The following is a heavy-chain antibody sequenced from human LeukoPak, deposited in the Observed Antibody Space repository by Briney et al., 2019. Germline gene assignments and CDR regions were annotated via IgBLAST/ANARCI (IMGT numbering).Heavy chain of an antibody. CDR2: ISYDGSNK. J-gene: IGHJ6*02. D-gene: IGHD4-17*01. V-gene: IGHV3-30-3*01. Sequence: GRSLRLSCAASGFTFSSYAMHWVRQAPGKGLEWVAVISYDGSNKYYADSVKGRFTISRDNSKSTLYLQMNSLRAEDTAVYYCARVSTVTTFYYYYGMDVWGQGTTVTVSS. CDR1: GFTFSSYA. CDR3: ARVSTVTTFYYYYGMDV.